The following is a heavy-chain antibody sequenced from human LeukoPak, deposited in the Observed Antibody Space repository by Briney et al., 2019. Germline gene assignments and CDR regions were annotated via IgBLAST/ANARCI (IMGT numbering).Heavy chain of an antibody. CDR2: ISGSGGST. CDR1: GFTFSSYA. CDR3: AKDLNDYVWGSYRYGAFDI. V-gene: IGHV3-23*01. Sequence: TGGSLRLSCAASGFTFSSYAMSWVRQAPGKGLEWVSAISGSGGSTYYADSVKGRFTISRDNSKNTLYLQMNSLRAEDTAVYYCAKDLNDYVWGSYRYGAFDIWGQGTMVTVSS. J-gene: IGHJ3*02. D-gene: IGHD3-16*02.